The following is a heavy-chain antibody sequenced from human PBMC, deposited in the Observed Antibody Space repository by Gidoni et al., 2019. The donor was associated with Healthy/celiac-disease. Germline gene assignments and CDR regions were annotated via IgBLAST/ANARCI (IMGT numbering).Heavy chain of an antibody. CDR2: IWYDGSNK. D-gene: IGHD3-3*01. CDR3: ARDRGSDDFWSGYNYYYYGMDV. J-gene: IGHJ6*02. V-gene: IGHV3-33*01. Sequence: QVQLVESGGGVVQPGRSLRLSCAASGFTFSSYGLHWVRQAPGKGMGWVAVIWYDGSNKYYAESVKGRFTISRDNSKNTLYLQMNSLRAEDTAVYYCARDRGSDDFWSGYNYYYYGMDVWGQGTTVTVSS. CDR1: GFTFSSYG.